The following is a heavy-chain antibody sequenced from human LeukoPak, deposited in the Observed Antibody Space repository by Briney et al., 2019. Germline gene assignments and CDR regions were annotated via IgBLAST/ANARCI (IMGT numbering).Heavy chain of an antibody. CDR3: AKDGRYFDSVAYYFDY. D-gene: IGHD3-9*01. CDR2: ISYDGIDK. J-gene: IGHJ4*02. CDR1: GFTFSSYG. V-gene: IGHV3-30*18. Sequence: PGRSLRLSCVASGFTFSSYGMHWVRQAPGKGLEWVAIISYDGIDKYYADSVKGRFTISRDNSKNTLYLQMNSLRAEDTAVYYCAKDGRYFDSVAYYFDYWGQATLVTVSS.